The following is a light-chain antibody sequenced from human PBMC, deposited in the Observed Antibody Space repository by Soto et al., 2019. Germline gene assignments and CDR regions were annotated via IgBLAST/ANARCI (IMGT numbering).Light chain of an antibody. CDR2: AAS. CDR3: QKYNRAPKT. CDR1: QGITDY. Sequence: DIQMTQSPSSLSASVGDRVTITCRASQGITDYLAWYQQRPGKVPKLLIYAASILQSGVPSRFSGSGSGTDFTLTISILQPEDVATYYCQKYNRAPKTFGQGTKVEIK. J-gene: IGKJ1*01. V-gene: IGKV1-27*01.